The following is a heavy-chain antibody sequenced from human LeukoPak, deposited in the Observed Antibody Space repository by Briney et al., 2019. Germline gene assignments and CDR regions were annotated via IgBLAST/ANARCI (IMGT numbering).Heavy chain of an antibody. CDR1: GGSISSSSYY. CDR3: ASGSYDYFDY. D-gene: IGHD1-26*01. J-gene: IGHJ4*02. CDR2: IYYSGST. Sequence: ASETLSLTCTVSGGSISSSSYYWGWIRQPPGKGLEWIGSIYYSGSTYYNPSLKSRVTISVDTSKNQFSLKLSSVTAADTAVYYCASGSYDYFDYWGQGTLVTVSS. V-gene: IGHV4-39*07.